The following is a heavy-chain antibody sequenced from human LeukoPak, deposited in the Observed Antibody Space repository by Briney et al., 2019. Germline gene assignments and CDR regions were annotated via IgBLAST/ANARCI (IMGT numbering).Heavy chain of an antibody. J-gene: IGHJ6*03. V-gene: IGHV3-30*02. CDR1: GFTFSSYG. Sequence: GGSLRLSCAASGFTFSSYGMHWVRQAPGKGLEWVAFIRYDGSNKYYADSVKGRFTISRDNSKNTLYLQMNSLRAEDTAVYYCAKDYGDSSYYYYYYYMDVWSKGTTVTVSS. CDR2: IRYDGSNK. D-gene: IGHD4-17*01. CDR3: AKDYGDSSYYYYYYYMDV.